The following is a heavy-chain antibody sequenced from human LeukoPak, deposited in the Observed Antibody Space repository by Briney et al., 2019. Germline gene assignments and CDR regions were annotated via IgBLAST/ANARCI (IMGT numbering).Heavy chain of an antibody. CDR1: GGSISGWY. CDR2: IYYSGST. Sequence: PSETLSLTCTVSGGSISGWYWSWIRQPPGKGLEWIGYIYYSGSTNYNPSLKSRVTISVDTSKNQFSLELSSVTAADTAVYYCARAPPFYYYMDVWGKGTTVTVSS. V-gene: IGHV4-59*01. CDR3: ARAPPFYYYMDV. J-gene: IGHJ6*03.